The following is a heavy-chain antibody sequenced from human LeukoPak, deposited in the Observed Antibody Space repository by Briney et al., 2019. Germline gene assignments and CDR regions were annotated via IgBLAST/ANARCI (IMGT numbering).Heavy chain of an antibody. CDR2: IYYSGST. V-gene: IGHV4-31*03. Sequence: SQTLSLTCTVSGGSISSGGYYWSWIRQHPGKGLEWIGYIYYSGSTYYNPSLKSRVTISVDTSKNQFSLKLSSVTAADTAVYYCARQNVGTTHWLDPWGQGTLVIVSS. D-gene: IGHD4-23*01. CDR3: ARQNVGTTHWLDP. CDR1: GGSISSGGYY. J-gene: IGHJ5*02.